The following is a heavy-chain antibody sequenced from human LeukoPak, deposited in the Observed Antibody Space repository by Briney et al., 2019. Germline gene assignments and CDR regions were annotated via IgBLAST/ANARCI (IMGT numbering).Heavy chain of an antibody. J-gene: IGHJ4*02. CDR2: ISGSGDST. CDR3: AKSGYSYSLPTIDY. CDR1: GFTLSSYA. V-gene: IGHV3-23*01. Sequence: GGSLRLSCAASGFTLSSYAMSWVRQAPGKGLEWVSGISGSGDSTYYADSVKGRFTISRDNSKNTLYLQMNSLRAEDTAVYYCAKSGYSYSLPTIDYWGRGMLVTVSS. D-gene: IGHD5-18*01.